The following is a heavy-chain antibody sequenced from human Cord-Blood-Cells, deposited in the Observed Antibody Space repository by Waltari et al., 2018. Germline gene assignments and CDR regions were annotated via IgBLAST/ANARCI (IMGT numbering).Heavy chain of an antibody. CDR2: INPNSGGT. Sequence: QVQLVQSGAEVKKPGASVKVSCKASGYTFTDDYMHCVPQAPGQGLEWMGWINPNSGGTNYAQKFQGRVTMTRDTSISTAYMELSRLRSDDTAVYYCARDEGIVGATDYWGQGTLVTVSS. V-gene: IGHV1-2*02. CDR1: GYTFTDDY. D-gene: IGHD1-26*01. CDR3: ARDEGIVGATDY. J-gene: IGHJ4*02.